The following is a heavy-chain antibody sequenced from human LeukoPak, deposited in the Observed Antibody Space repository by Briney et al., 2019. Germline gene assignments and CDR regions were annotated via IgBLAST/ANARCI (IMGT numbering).Heavy chain of an antibody. J-gene: IGHJ4*02. CDR3: VTYYDTLTRNYVDY. CDR2: ISSTSYYI. D-gene: IGHD3-9*01. CDR1: GFTFSRYS. Sequence: GGSLRLSCAASGFTFSRYSLNWVRQAPGKGLEWVSSISSTSYYIYYVDSVKGRFTISRDDAKNSLYLQMNSLRADDTAVYYCVTYYDTLTRNYVDYWGQGTLVTVSS. V-gene: IGHV3-21*01.